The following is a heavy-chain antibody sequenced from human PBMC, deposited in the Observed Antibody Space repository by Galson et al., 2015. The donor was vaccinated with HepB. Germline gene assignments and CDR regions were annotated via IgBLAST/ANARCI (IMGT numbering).Heavy chain of an antibody. CDR3: ARFSWEWDEMVGDY. Sequence: SLRLSCAASGFTFRSYAMHWVRQAPGKGLEWVTYISYDGSTEFYADSVKGRFTISRDNSKNILYLQMNSLRVEDTAVYYCARFSWEWDEMVGDYWGQGTLVTVSS. J-gene: IGHJ4*02. CDR1: GFTFRSYA. CDR2: ISYDGSTE. V-gene: IGHV3-30-3*01. D-gene: IGHD1-26*01.